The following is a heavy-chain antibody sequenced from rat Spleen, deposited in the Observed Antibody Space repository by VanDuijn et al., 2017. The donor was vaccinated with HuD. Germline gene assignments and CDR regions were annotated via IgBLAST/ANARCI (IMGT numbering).Heavy chain of an antibody. V-gene: IGHV5-29*01. J-gene: IGHJ2*01. D-gene: IGHD1-5*01. CDR2: ISYDGSST. CDR1: GFTFSDYY. Sequence: EVQLVESDGGLVQPGRSLKLSCAASGFTFSDYYMAWVRQAPTKGLEWVATISYDGSSTYYRDSVKGRFTISRDNAKSTLYLQMDSLRSEDTATYYCARGYRYNLDYWGQGVMVTVSS. CDR3: ARGYRYNLDY.